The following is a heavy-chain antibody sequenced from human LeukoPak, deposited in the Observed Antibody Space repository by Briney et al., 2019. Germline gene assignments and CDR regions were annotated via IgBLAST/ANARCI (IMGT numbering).Heavy chain of an antibody. D-gene: IGHD6-19*01. CDR2: IKQDGSEK. J-gene: IGHJ4*02. CDR1: GFTFSSYW. CDR3: ARSVWAVAGTYGFDY. Sequence: GGSLRLSCAASGFTFSSYWMSWVRQAPGKGLEWVANIKQDGSEKYYVDSVKGRFTISRDNAKNSLYLQMNSLRAEDTAVYYCARSVWAVAGTYGFDYWGQGTLVTVSS. V-gene: IGHV3-7*01.